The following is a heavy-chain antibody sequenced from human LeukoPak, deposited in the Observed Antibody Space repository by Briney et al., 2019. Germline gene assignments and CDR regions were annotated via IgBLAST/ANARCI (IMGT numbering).Heavy chain of an antibody. V-gene: IGHV3-23*01. D-gene: IGHD5-18*01. J-gene: IGHJ4*02. CDR2: ISGSGGST. Sequence: GGSLRLSCAASGFTFSDYYMSWVRQAPGKGLEWVSAISGSGGSTYYADSVKGRFTISRDNSKNTLYLQMNSLRAEDTAVYYCAKDTGYSYGDPFDYWGQGTLVTVSS. CDR1: GFTFSDYY. CDR3: AKDTGYSYGDPFDY.